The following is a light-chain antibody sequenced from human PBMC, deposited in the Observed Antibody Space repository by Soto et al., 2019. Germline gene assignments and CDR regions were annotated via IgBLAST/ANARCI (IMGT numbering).Light chain of an antibody. CDR2: GDN. V-gene: IGLV1-40*01. J-gene: IGLJ1*01. CDR3: QSYDISLHNYV. Sequence: QSVLTQPPSVSGPPGQRVSISCTGSTSNIGAPYDVHWYQHLPGAAPKLLIYGDNNRPSGVPDRFSGSKSGTSASLAITSLQAEDEADYYCQSYDISLHNYVFGTGTKVTVL. CDR1: TSNIGAPYD.